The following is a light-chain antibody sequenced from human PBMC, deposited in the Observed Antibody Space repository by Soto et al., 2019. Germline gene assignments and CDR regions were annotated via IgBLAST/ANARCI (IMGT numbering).Light chain of an antibody. J-gene: IGKJ5*01. Sequence: DIQLTQSPSFLSASVGDRVTITCRASQDIRSYLAWYQQIPGKAPQLLIYAASTLQSGVPSRFSGSGSGTEFILTISSLKPEDFATYYCQQLNSYPPTFGQGTRLDI. V-gene: IGKV1-9*01. CDR3: QQLNSYPPT. CDR1: QDIRSY. CDR2: AAS.